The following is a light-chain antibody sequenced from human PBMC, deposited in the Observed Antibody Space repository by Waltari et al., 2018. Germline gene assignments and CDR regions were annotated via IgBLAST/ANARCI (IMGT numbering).Light chain of an antibody. V-gene: IGLV2-14*03. CDR1: SNDVGGYNF. J-gene: IGLJ1*01. CDR3: SSFTKNSLYV. CDR2: YVS. Sequence: QSALTQPASVSGSPGQSITISCTGTSNDVGGYNFVSWYQQHPGKAPQLIIYYVSDRPSVVSNRFSGSKSDNTASLTISGLQAEDEADYYCSSFTKNSLYVFGTGTKVTVL.